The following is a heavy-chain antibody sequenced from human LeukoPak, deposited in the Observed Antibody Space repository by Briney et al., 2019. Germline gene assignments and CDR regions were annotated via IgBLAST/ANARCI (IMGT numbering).Heavy chain of an antibody. CDR2: MSYDGGNK. CDR3: ARDIAVVVNLESPNFDY. Sequence: GGSLRLSCTASGFTFNTYAIHWVRQAPGKGLEWVAVMSYDGGNKYYADSVKGRFTISRDNSKNTLYLQMNSLRAEDTAVYYCARDIAVVVNLESPNFDYWGQGTLVTVSS. V-gene: IGHV3-30-3*01. CDR1: GFTFNTYA. D-gene: IGHD6-19*01. J-gene: IGHJ4*02.